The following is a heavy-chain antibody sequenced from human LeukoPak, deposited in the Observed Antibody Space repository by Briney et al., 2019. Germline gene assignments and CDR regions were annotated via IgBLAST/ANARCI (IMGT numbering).Heavy chain of an antibody. D-gene: IGHD3-10*01. J-gene: IGHJ5*02. Sequence: PGGSLRLSCAASGFTFSSYAMSWVRQAPGKGLEWVSAISGSGGSTYYADSVKGRFTISRDNSKSTLYLQMNSLRAEDTAVYYCARGDMMLRGVIDEMDPWGQGTLVTVSS. V-gene: IGHV3-23*01. CDR2: ISGSGGST. CDR1: GFTFSSYA. CDR3: ARGDMMLRGVIDEMDP.